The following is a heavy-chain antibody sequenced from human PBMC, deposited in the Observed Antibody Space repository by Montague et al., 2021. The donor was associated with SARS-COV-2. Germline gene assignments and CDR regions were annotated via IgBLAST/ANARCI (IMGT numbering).Heavy chain of an antibody. J-gene: IGHJ6*02. CDR3: ASPQLEYNNGWGTTLDV. CDR1: GASITSGGYY. CDR2: LNYVQAT. Sequence: SETLSLTCGVSGASITSGGYYWGWIRPAPGKGLVWIGSLNYVQATFYNPSLKSRVTMSVDTSKNQFALRLSSVTAAATSVYYCASPQLEYNNGWGTTLDVWGQGTTVTVSS. D-gene: IGHD6-19*01. V-gene: IGHV4-39*01.